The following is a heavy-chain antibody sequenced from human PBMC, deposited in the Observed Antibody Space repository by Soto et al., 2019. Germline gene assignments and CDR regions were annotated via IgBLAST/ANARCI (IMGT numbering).Heavy chain of an antibody. D-gene: IGHD2-2*02. CDR2: ISSSSSYI. Sequence: GGSLRLSCAASGFTFSSYSMNWVRQAPGKGLEWVSSISSSSSYIYYADSVKGRFTISRDNAKNSLYLQMNSLRAEDTAVYYCARAFGPQYCSSTSCYTVYYFDYWGQGTLVTVSS. J-gene: IGHJ4*02. CDR1: GFTFSSYS. V-gene: IGHV3-21*01. CDR3: ARAFGPQYCSSTSCYTVYYFDY.